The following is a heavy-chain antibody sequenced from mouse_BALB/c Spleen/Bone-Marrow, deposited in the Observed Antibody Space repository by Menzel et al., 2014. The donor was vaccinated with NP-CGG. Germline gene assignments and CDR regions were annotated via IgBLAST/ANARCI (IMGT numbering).Heavy chain of an antibody. CDR3: ARGEGYLDY. Sequence: DVKLVESGGGLVKPGGSLKLSCTASGFTFSSSTMSWVRQTPEKRLEWVASISGGGRYTFYPDSVKGRFTISRDNAKNTLYLQMSSLKSEDTAMYYCARGEGYLDYWGQGTTLTVSS. CDR2: ISGGGRYT. CDR1: GFTFSSST. V-gene: IGHV5-6-4*01. J-gene: IGHJ2*01.